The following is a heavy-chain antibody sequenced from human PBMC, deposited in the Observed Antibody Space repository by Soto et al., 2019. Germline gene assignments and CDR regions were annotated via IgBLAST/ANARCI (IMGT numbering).Heavy chain of an antibody. CDR2: IDPSDSYT. Sequence: GECQKISCTVSGFRFRRYLMSCVRQMPGKGLEWMGRIDPSDSYTNYSPAFQGHVTISADKSISTAYLQWSSLKASDTAMYYCARHMVTVGAYYYYGMDVWGQGTTVTVSS. D-gene: IGHD5-18*01. CDR3: ARHMVTVGAYYYYGMDV. J-gene: IGHJ6*02. CDR1: GFRFRRYL. V-gene: IGHV5-10-1*01.